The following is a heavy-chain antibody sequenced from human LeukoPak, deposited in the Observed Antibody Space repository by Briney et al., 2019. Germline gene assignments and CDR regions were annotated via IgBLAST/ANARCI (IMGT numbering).Heavy chain of an antibody. CDR1: GGSISSYY. Sequence: PSETLSLTCTVSGGSISSYYWSWIRQPPGKGLEWIGYIYYSGSTNYNPSLKSRVTISVDTSKNQFSLKLSSVTAADTAVYYCARGPYGSGRPVDYWGQGTLVTVSS. CDR2: IYYSGST. J-gene: IGHJ4*02. V-gene: IGHV4-59*01. D-gene: IGHD3-10*01. CDR3: ARGPYGSGRPVDY.